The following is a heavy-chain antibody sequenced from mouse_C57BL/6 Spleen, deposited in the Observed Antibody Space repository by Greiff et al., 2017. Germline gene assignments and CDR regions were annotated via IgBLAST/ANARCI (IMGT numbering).Heavy chain of an antibody. J-gene: IGHJ3*01. CDR2: IDPSDSDT. CDR1: GYTFTSYW. D-gene: IGHD3-2*02. Sequence: QVQLQQPGAELVKPGASVKVSCKASGYTFTSYWMHWVKQRPGQGLEWIGRIDPSDSDTNYNQKFKGKATLTVDKTSLTAYMQLRSLTSEDSAVYYCAIELSAQASFFAYWGQGTLVTVSA. V-gene: IGHV1-74*01. CDR3: AIELSAQASFFAY.